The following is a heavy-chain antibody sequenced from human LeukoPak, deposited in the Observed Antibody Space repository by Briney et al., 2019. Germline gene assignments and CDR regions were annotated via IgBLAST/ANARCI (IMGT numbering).Heavy chain of an antibody. V-gene: IGHV4-39*01. CDR2: NYSGRT. D-gene: IGHD3-9*01. CDR1: GGSINTTSYY. CDR3: ARQPLDILTGYVVDP. J-gene: IGHJ5*02. Sequence: PSETLSLTCTVSGGSINTTSYYWGWIRQPPGKGLEWIGSNYSGRTYYNPSLKSRVTISVDTSKNQFSLKLSSVTAADTAVYYCARQPLDILTGYVVDPWGQGTLVTVSS.